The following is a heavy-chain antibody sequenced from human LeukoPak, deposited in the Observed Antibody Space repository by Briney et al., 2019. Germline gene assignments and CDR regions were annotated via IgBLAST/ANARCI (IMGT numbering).Heavy chain of an antibody. CDR1: GFTVSTNY. Sequence: GGSLRLSCAASGFTVSTNYMSWVRQAPGKGLEWVSSISSSSSYIYYADSVKGRFTISRDNAKNSLYLQMNSLRAEDTAVYYCAREVYYYDSSGYPKHTPAFDIWGQGTMVTVSS. J-gene: IGHJ3*02. V-gene: IGHV3-21*01. D-gene: IGHD3-22*01. CDR2: ISSSSSYI. CDR3: AREVYYYDSSGYPKHTPAFDI.